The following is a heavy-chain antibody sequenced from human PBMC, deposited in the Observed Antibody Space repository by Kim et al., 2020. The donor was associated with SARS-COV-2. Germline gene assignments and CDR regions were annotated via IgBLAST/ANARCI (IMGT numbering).Heavy chain of an antibody. D-gene: IGHD2-8*01. Sequence: SETLSLTCTVSGGSISSYYWSWIRQPPGKGLEWIGYIYYSGSTNYNPSLKSRVTISVDTSKNQFSLKLSSVTAADTAVYYCARDLGYCTNGVCSREPATYYYYGMDVWGQGTTVTVSS. CDR1: GGSISSYY. CDR3: ARDLGYCTNGVCSREPATYYYYGMDV. V-gene: IGHV4-59*13. CDR2: IYYSGST. J-gene: IGHJ6*02.